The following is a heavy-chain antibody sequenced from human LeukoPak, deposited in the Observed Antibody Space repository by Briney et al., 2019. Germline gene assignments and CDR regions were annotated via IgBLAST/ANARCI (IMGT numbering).Heavy chain of an antibody. CDR2: ISSNGGST. V-gene: IGHV3-64*01. Sequence: GGSLRLSCAASGFTFSSYAMHWVRQAPGKGLEYVSAISSNGGSTYYANSVKGRFTISRDNAKNSLYLQMNSLRAEDTAVFYCARELGYSGSYYPPAYWGQGTLVTVSS. J-gene: IGHJ4*02. D-gene: IGHD1-26*01. CDR3: ARELGYSGSYYPPAY. CDR1: GFTFSSYA.